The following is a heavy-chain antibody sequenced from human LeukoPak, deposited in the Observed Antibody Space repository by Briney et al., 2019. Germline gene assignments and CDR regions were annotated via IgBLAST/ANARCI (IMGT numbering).Heavy chain of an antibody. J-gene: IGHJ3*02. CDR2: ISSSGSTI. Sequence: GGSLRLSCAASGFTFSDYYMSWIRQAPGQGLEWVSYISSSGSTIYYADSVKGRFTISRDNAKNSLYLQMNSLRAEDTAVYYCAGSSGDLEAFDIWGQGTMVTVSS. D-gene: IGHD3-3*01. V-gene: IGHV3-11*01. CDR3: AGSSGDLEAFDI. CDR1: GFTFSDYY.